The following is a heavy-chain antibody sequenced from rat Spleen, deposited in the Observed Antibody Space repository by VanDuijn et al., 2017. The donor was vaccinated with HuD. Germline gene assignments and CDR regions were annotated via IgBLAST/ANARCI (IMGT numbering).Heavy chain of an antibody. J-gene: IGHJ3*01. CDR2: IQNGGNT. CDR1: GFSLSSYG. V-gene: IGHV2-1*01. Sequence: QVQLKESGPGLVQPSQTLSLTCTVSGFSLSSYGVIWVRQPPGKGLEWMGRIQNGGNTDFNSALKSRLSINRDTSKSQVFLKMNSLQTDDTAIYFCARSYGGYTQHWFAYWGQGTLVTVSS. D-gene: IGHD1-11*01. CDR3: ARSYGGYTQHWFAY.